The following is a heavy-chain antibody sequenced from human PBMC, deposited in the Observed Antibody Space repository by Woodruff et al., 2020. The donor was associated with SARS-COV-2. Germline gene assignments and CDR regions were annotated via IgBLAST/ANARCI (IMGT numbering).Heavy chain of an antibody. V-gene: IGHV4-59*01. Sequence: PSLKSRVTISADTSKNQFSLKLSSVTAADTAVYYCARDLRVDSRWFDPWGQGTLVTVSS. D-gene: IGHD5-12*01. J-gene: IGHJ5*02. CDR3: ARDLRVDSRWFDP.